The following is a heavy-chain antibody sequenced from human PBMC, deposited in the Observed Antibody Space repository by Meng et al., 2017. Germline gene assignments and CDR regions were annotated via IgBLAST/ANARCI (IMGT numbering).Heavy chain of an antibody. Sequence: SETLSLTCTVPGGSISSGGYYWSWIRQHPGKGLEWIGYIYYSGSTYYNPSLKSRVTISVDTSKNQFSLKLSSVTAADTAVYYCARDKHPYYYDSSGYSPGGDYWGQGTLVTVSS. J-gene: IGHJ4*02. CDR3: ARDKHPYYYDSSGYSPGGDY. D-gene: IGHD3-22*01. V-gene: IGHV4-31*03. CDR2: IYYSGST. CDR1: GGSISSGGYY.